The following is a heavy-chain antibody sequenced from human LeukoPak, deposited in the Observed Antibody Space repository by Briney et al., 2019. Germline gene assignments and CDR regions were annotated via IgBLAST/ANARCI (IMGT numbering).Heavy chain of an antibody. D-gene: IGHD3-16*01. CDR3: TIAVVGVTVWFDP. J-gene: IGHJ5*02. CDR2: IKSKTDAGIT. CDR1: GFTFSNAW. Sequence: GGSLRLSCAASGFTFSNAWMSWVRQAPGKGLEWVGHIKSKTDAGITDYAAPVKDRFSISRDDSKNTLYLQMNSLKIEDTAVYYCTIAVVGVTVWFDPWGQGTLVTVSS. V-gene: IGHV3-15*01.